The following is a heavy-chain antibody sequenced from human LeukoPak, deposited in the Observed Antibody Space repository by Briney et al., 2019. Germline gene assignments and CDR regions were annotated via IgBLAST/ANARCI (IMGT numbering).Heavy chain of an antibody. CDR3: TTTVPPAAFNAFDI. CDR1: GFSFSDSY. CDR2: IKSSDTST. J-gene: IGHJ3*02. D-gene: IGHD2-2*01. Sequence: PGGSLRLSCAASGFSFSDSYMSWIRQAPGQGLEWLSYIKSSDTSTFYADSVKGRFTVSRDNAKNSLYLQMNSLRAEDTAVYYCTTTVPPAAFNAFDIWGQGTMVTVSS. V-gene: IGHV3-11*01.